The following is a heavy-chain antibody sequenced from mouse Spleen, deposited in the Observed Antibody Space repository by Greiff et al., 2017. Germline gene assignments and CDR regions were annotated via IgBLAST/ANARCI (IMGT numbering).Heavy chain of an antibody. Sequence: VKLQESGAELVRPGTSVKMSCKASGYTFTNYWIGWAKQRPGHGLEWIGDIYPGGGYTNYNEKFKGKATLTADKSSSTAYMQFSSLTSEDSAIYYCARTSVVAHYYAMDYWGQGTSVTVSS. J-gene: IGHJ4*01. CDR3: ARTSVVAHYYAMDY. D-gene: IGHD1-1*01. CDR2: IYPGGGYT. V-gene: IGHV1-63*01. CDR1: GYTFTNYW.